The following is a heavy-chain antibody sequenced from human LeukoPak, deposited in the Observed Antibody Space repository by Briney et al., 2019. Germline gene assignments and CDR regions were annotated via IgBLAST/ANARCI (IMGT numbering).Heavy chain of an antibody. CDR3: IPRGILHS. V-gene: IGHV3-23*01. D-gene: IGHD3-16*01. CDR1: GFTFSSIA. Sequence: GGSLRLSCAASGFTFSSIAMSWVRQAPGKGLEWVSTISGSDGTPYYADSVRGRFTISRDNSKNTLGLQMNSLRVDDTAIYYCIPRGILHSWGQGTLVTVSS. CDR2: ISGSDGTP. J-gene: IGHJ5*02.